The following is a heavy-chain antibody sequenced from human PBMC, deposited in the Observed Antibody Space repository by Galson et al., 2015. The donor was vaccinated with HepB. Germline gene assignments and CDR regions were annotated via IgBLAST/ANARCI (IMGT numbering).Heavy chain of an antibody. CDR3: GRGDGGGGGFDD. CDR2: ISAYTGNT. D-gene: IGHD3-16*01. CDR1: GYTFTNYG. Sequence: SVKVSCKASGYTFTNYGISWVRQAPGQGLQWMGWISAYTGNTHSAQKLPGRVTMTTDTSTSTAYMALRSLGSDDTAVSYWGRGDGGGGGFDDWGQGTLVTVSS. J-gene: IGHJ4*02. V-gene: IGHV1-18*01.